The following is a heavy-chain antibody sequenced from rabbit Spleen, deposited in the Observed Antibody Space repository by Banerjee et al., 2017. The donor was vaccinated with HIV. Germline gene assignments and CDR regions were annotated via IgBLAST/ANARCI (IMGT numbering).Heavy chain of an antibody. CDR2: IYTGSGST. D-gene: IGHD8-1*01. V-gene: IGHV1S45*01. Sequence: QEQLEESGGDLVKPEGSLTLTCKASGFTLSSYWTSWVRQAPGKGLEWIGCIYTGSGSTYYASWAKGRFTISRTSSTTVTLQMTSLTAADTATYFCARHADWSYGLWGQGTLVTVS. CDR3: ARHADWSYGL. CDR1: GFTLSSYW. J-gene: IGHJ3*01.